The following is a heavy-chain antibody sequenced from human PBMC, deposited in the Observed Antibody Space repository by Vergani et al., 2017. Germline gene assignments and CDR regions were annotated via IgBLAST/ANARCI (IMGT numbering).Heavy chain of an antibody. D-gene: IGHD3-10*01. CDR1: GGTFSSYA. V-gene: IGHV1-69*06. CDR2: IIPIFGTA. CDR3: AGAPLMVRGVYGWFDP. J-gene: IGHJ5*02. Sequence: QVQLVQSGAEVKKPGSSVQVSCKASGGTFSSYAISWVRPAPGQGLEWMGGIIPIFGTANYAQKFQGRVTITADKSTSTAYMELSSLRSEDTAVYYCAGAPLMVRGVYGWFDPWGQGTLVTVSS.